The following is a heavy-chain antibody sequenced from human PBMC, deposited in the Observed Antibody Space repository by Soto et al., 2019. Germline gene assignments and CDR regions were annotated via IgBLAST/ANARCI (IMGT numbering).Heavy chain of an antibody. D-gene: IGHD3-3*02. Sequence: PGGSLRLSCAASGFTFSSYWMHWVRQAPGKGLVWVSRINSDGSSTSYADSVKGRFTISRDNAKNTLYLQMSSLRAEDTAVYYCARDFWAPDIFGVVYYYYGMDVWGQGTTVTVSS. CDR2: INSDGSST. V-gene: IGHV3-74*01. J-gene: IGHJ6*02. CDR1: GFTFSSYW. CDR3: ARDFWAPDIFGVVYYYYGMDV.